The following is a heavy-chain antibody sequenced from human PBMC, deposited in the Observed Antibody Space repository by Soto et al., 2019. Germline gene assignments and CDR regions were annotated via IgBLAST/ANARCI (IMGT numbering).Heavy chain of an antibody. CDR2: IIPIFGTA. J-gene: IGHJ6*02. CDR3: AREDPGGLAYCGGDCFYYGMDV. V-gene: IGHV1-69*13. Sequence: ASVKVSCKASGGTFSSYAISWVRQAPGQGLEWMGGIIPIFGTANYAQKFQGRVTITADESTSTAYMGLSSRRSEDTAVYYCAREDPGGLAYCGGDCFYYGMDVWGQGTTVTVSS. CDR1: GGTFSSYA. D-gene: IGHD2-21*02.